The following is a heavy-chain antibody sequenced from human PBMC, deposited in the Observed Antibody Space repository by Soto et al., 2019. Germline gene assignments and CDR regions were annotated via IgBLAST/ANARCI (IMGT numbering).Heavy chain of an antibody. Sequence: SETLSLTCTVSGGSITSYYWSWIRQPPGKGLEWIGYIFYSGSTNYNPSLTSRATLSVDTSRNQLSLKLTSVNAADTAVYYCARVGGAPLGAFDIWGQGTVVTVSS. CDR2: IFYSGST. D-gene: IGHD1-26*01. V-gene: IGHV4-59*01. CDR3: ARVGGAPLGAFDI. J-gene: IGHJ3*02. CDR1: GGSITSYY.